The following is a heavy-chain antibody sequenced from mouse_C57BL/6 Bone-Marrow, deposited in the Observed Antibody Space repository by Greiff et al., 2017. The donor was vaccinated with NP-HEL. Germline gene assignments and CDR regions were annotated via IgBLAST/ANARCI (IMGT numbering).Heavy chain of an antibody. Sequence: EVKLMESGPGLVKPSQSLSLTCSVTGYSITSGYYWNWIRQFPGNKLEWMGYISYDGSNNYNPSLKNRISITRDTSKNQFFLKLNSVTTEDTATYYCASLRAMDYWGQGTSVTVSS. CDR1: GYSITSGYY. CDR3: ASLRAMDY. V-gene: IGHV3-6*01. J-gene: IGHJ4*01. CDR2: ISYDGSN.